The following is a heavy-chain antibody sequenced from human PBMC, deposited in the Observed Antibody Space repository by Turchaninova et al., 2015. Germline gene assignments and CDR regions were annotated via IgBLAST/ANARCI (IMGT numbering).Heavy chain of an antibody. CDR2: IIGSGGNT. D-gene: IGHD6-19*01. CDR3: AKEVDSSGWYDF. Sequence: EVQLLESGGGLVQPGGSLRLSCAASGFTFSGEAMNWVRQAPGRGLAWVSTIIGSGGNTYYADSVKGRFTIARDNSKNTLYLQMNSLRAEDTAVYYCAKEVDSSGWYDFWGQGTLVTVSS. J-gene: IGHJ5*01. V-gene: IGHV3-23*01. CDR1: GFTFSGEA.